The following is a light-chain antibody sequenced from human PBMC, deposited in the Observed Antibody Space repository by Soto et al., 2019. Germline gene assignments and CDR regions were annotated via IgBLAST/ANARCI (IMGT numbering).Light chain of an antibody. Sequence: PGQRATLSCRASQTVSSSLAWYQQKPGQAPRLLISGASSRAADIPDRFSGSGPGTDFTLTINRLEPEDFAVYYCQQYDSSPRTFGQGTKVDIK. V-gene: IGKV3-20*01. CDR2: GAS. CDR1: QTVSSS. CDR3: QQYDSSPRT. J-gene: IGKJ1*01.